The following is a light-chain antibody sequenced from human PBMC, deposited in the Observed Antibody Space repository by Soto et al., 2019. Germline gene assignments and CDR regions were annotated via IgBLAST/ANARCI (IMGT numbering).Light chain of an antibody. CDR2: GAS. CDR3: QHYGSSPPWT. Sequence: EIVLTQSPGTLSLSPGERATLSCRTSQSVSSSNLAWYQQKPGQAPRLVIYGASSRVTGIPDRFSGSGSGTDFTLTISRLEPEDFAVYYCQHYGSSPPWTFGQGTKVEIK. CDR1: QSVSSSN. V-gene: IGKV3-20*01. J-gene: IGKJ1*01.